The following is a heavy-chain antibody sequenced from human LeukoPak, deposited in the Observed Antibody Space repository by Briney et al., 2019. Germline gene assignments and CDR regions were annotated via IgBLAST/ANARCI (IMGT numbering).Heavy chain of an antibody. V-gene: IGHV3-7*01. Sequence: PGGSLRLSCAASGFTFSSDWMSWVRQAPGKGLEWVANIKQDGSKNYYVESVKGRFTISRDNAKNSLYLQMNSLRVEDTAVYYCARDKIVGATYFDYWGQGTLVTVSS. J-gene: IGHJ4*02. CDR2: IKQDGSKN. CDR3: ARDKIVGATYFDY. D-gene: IGHD1-26*01. CDR1: GFTFSSDW.